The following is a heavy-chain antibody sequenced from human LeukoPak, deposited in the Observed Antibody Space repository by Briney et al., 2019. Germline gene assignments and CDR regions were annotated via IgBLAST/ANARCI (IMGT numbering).Heavy chain of an antibody. V-gene: IGHV3-48*03. CDR2: ISSSGSTI. D-gene: IGHD2-21*02. J-gene: IGHJ4*02. CDR1: GFTFSSYE. Sequence: PGGSLRLSCAASGFTFSSYEMNWVRQAPGKGLEWVSYISSSGSTIYYADSVMGRFTISRDNAKNSLYLQMNSLRAEDTAVYYCARDGKGGLNCGGDCYSFGFDYWGQGTLVTVSS. CDR3: ARDGKGGLNCGGDCYSFGFDY.